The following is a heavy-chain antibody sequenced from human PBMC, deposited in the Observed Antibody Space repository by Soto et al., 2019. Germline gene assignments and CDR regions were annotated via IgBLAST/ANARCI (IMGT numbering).Heavy chain of an antibody. Sequence: QVQLVQSGAEVKKPGASVKVSCKASGYTFTSYAMHWVRQAPGQRLEWMGWINAGNGNTKYSQKFQGRVTITRDTSASTAYMELSSLRSEDTAVYYCARERGGDTSDYYYYYMDVWGKGTTVTVSS. CDR3: ARERGGDTSDYYYYYMDV. D-gene: IGHD3-16*01. CDR2: INAGNGNT. J-gene: IGHJ6*03. CDR1: GYTFTSYA. V-gene: IGHV1-3*01.